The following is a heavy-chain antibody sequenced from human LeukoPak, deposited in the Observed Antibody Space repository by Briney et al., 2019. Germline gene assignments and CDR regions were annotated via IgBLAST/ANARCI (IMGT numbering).Heavy chain of an antibody. CDR1: GYTFTSYG. J-gene: IGHJ5*02. CDR2: ISAYNGNT. CDR3: ARLSSGWYLWDTDWFDP. D-gene: IGHD6-19*01. Sequence: ASVKVSCKASGYTFTSYGISWVRQAPGQGLEWMGWISAYNGNTNYAQKLQGRVTMTTDTSTSTAYMELRSLRSDDTAVYYCARLSSGWYLWDTDWFDPWGQGTLVTVSS. V-gene: IGHV1-18*01.